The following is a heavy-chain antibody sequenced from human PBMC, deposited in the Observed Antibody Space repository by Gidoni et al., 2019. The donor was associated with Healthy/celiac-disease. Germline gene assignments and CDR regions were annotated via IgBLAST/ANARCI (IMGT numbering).Heavy chain of an antibody. Sequence: HVQLVQSGDEVKKAGASDKLSCNASGYTFTGYYMHWVRQAPGQGLEWMGWINPKSGGTHYAQNFQCRVPMTRDTSISPASMALSRLRSDDTAVYYCAIIQLWSQVDNWGQGTLVTVSS. CDR1: GYTFTGYY. J-gene: IGHJ4*02. D-gene: IGHD5-18*01. CDR3: AIIQLWSQVDN. CDR2: INPKSGGT. V-gene: IGHV1-2*02.